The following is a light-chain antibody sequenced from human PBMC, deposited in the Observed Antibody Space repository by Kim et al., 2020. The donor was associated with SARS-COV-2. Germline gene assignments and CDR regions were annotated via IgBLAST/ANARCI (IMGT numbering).Light chain of an antibody. CDR2: SNN. V-gene: IGLV1-44*01. J-gene: IGLJ3*02. CDR1: SSNIGSNN. CDR3: AVWDDSLKQGV. Sequence: QSVLTQPPSSSGPPGQSFTISCSGSSSNIGSNNVVWYQQLPGAAPNLLIYSNNQRPSGIPDRFSGSRSGTSASLAISGLQSGDEADYYCAVWDDSLKQGVFGGGTQLTVL.